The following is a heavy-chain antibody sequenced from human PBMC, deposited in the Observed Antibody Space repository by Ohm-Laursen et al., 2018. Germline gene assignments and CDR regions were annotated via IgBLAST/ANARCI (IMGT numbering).Heavy chain of an antibody. Sequence: SLRLSCTASGFTFGDYGLHWVRQAPRKGLEWVSSITWDSGSIGYADSVEGRFTVSRDNAKNSLYLQMNSLRAEDTALYYCAKPVAGNYYAPFDYWAREPWSPSPQ. CDR1: GFTFGDYG. CDR3: AKPVAGNYYAPFDY. J-gene: IGHJ4*02. D-gene: IGHD1-26*01. CDR2: ITWDSGSI. V-gene: IGHV3-9*01.